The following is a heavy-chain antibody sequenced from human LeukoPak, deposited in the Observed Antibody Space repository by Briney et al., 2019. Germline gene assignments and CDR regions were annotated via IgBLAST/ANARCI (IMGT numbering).Heavy chain of an antibody. CDR2: ISGSGGST. J-gene: IGHJ3*02. CDR1: GFTVSSNY. CDR3: AKDSSGDADAFDI. D-gene: IGHD3-22*01. Sequence: GGSLRLSCAASGFTVSSNYMSWVRQAPGKGLEWVSAISGSGGSTYYADSVKGRFTISRDNSKNTLYLQMNSLRAEDTAVYYCAKDSSGDADAFDIWGQGTMVTVSS. V-gene: IGHV3-23*01.